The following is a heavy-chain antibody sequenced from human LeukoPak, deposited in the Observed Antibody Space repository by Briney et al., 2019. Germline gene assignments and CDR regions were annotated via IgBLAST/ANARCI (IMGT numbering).Heavy chain of an antibody. CDR2: INHSGST. CDR1: GGSFSGYY. V-gene: IGHV4-34*01. CDR3: ARDRGQLRYFDWLHP. J-gene: IGHJ5*02. Sequence: SETLSLTCAVYGGSFSGYYWSWICQPPGKGLEWIGEINHSGSTNYNPSLKSRVTISVDTSKNQFSLKLSSVTAADTAVYYCARDRGQLRYFDWLHPWGQGTLVTVSS. D-gene: IGHD3-9*01.